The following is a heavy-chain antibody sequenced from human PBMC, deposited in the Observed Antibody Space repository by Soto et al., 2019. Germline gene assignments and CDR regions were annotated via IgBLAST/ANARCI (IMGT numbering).Heavy chain of an antibody. CDR1: GGSISSYY. CDR3: ARDGYDILTGYSTDAFDI. CDR2: IYYSGST. J-gene: IGHJ3*02. D-gene: IGHD3-9*01. Sequence: SETLSLTCTVSGGSISSYYWSWIRQPPGKGLEWIGCIYYSGSTNYNPSLKSRVTISVDTSKNQFSLKLSSVTAADTAVYYCARDGYDILTGYSTDAFDIWGQGTMVTVSS. V-gene: IGHV4-59*01.